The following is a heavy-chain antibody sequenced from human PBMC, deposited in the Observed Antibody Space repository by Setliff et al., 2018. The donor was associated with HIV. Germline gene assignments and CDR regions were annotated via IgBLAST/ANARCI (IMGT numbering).Heavy chain of an antibody. CDR1: GLTFSNCG. CDR2: IRSDGSNK. J-gene: IGHJ4*02. CDR3: AKDKGQKYADY. Sequence: EGSLRLSCATSGLTFSNCGMHWVRQAPGKGLEWVASIRSDGSNKYYADSVTGRFTISRDDSKNTLYLQMNSLRAEDTAVYYCAKDKGQKYADYWGRGTLVTVSS. D-gene: IGHD3-10*01. V-gene: IGHV3-30*02.